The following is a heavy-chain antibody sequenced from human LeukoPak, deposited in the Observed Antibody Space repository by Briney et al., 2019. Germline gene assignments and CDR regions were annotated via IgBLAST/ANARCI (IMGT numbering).Heavy chain of an antibody. CDR2: IQSDGGNE. CDR3: AKDIAPQERGVDY. Sequence: GGSLRLSCAASGFSFSTSGMHWIRQAPGKGLEWVAFIQSDGGNEYYADSVKGRFTISRDNSKNTVHLQMNSLRAEDTALYYCAKDIAPQERGVDYWGQGTLVTVSS. CDR1: GFSFSTSG. V-gene: IGHV3-30*02. D-gene: IGHD3-10*01. J-gene: IGHJ4*02.